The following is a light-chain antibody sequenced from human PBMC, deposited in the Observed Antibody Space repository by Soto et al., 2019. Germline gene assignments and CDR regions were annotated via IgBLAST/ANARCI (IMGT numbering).Light chain of an antibody. V-gene: IGKV3-15*01. CDR2: ATS. J-gene: IGKJ4*01. CDR1: QSVGNN. CDR3: QQYGDWPLT. Sequence: EIVLTQSPATLSVSPGERATLSCRASQSVGNNFAWYQQKPGQAPRLLIFATSTRANGVPARFSGSGSGREFTLTISSLQSEDFAVYYCQQYGDWPLTFGGGAKVEIE.